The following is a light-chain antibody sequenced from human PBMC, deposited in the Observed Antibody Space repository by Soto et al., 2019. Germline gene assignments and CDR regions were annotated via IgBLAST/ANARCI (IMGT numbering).Light chain of an antibody. CDR2: AAS. CDR3: QQSYSTPIT. Sequence: DIQMTQSPSSLSAFVVDTVTITCRASQDISNFLAWYQQKPGKVPKLLIYAASTLQSGVPSRFSGSGSGTDFTLTISSLQPEDFATYYCQQSYSTPITFGQGTRLEIK. CDR1: QDISNF. V-gene: IGKV1-27*01. J-gene: IGKJ5*01.